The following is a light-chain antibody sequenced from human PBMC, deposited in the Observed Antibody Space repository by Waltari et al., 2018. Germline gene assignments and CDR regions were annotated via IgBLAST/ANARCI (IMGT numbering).Light chain of an antibody. V-gene: IGLV3-1*01. J-gene: IGLJ2*01. CDR2: QDN. Sequence: SYVITQPPSVALSPGHTATINPSGKRLPHHFASWYKQKPGQSPVLVIYQDNKRPSGIPERFSGSSSRNTATLTSSGTQAMDEADYYCQTWDNSAVFFGGGTKLTVL. CDR3: QTWDNSAVF. CDR1: RLPHHF.